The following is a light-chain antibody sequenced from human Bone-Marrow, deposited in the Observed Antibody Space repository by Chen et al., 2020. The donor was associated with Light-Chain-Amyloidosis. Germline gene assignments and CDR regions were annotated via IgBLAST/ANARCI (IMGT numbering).Light chain of an antibody. CDR3: QSADSSGTYEGI. CDR2: RDT. CDR1: DFPTKY. V-gene: IGLV3-25*03. Sequence: SYELTQPPSVSVSPGQTARLPCTRDDFPTKYAYWYQQKPGQAPVLVIHRDTERPSGISERFSGSSSGTTATLTISGVQAEDEADYHCQSADSSGTYEGIFGGGTKLTVL. J-gene: IGLJ2*01.